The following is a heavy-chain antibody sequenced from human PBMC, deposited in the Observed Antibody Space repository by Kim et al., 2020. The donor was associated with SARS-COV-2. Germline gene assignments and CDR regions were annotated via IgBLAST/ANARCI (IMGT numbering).Heavy chain of an antibody. Sequence: SETLSLTCTVSGGSISSYYWSWIRQPPGKGLEWIGYIYYSGSTNYNPSLKSRVTISVDTSKNQFSLKLSSVTAADPAVYYCARASGYYDSSGYYLISDFDPWGQGTLVTVS. CDR3: ARASGYYDSSGYYLISDFDP. CDR2: IYYSGST. J-gene: IGHJ5*02. D-gene: IGHD3-22*01. V-gene: IGHV4-59*01. CDR1: GGSISSYY.